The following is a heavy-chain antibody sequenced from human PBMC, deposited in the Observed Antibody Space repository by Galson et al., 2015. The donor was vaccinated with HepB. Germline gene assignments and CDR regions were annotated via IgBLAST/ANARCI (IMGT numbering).Heavy chain of an antibody. CDR1: GLTFSSYS. CDR2: ISSSSSTI. CDR3: ARFGYCSGGSCYSSSKRKLPAGTEHLKYFQH. Sequence: SLRLSCAASGLTFSSYSMNWVRQAPGKGLEWVSYISSSSSTIYYADSVKGRFTISRDNAKNSLYLQMNSLRDEDTAVYYCARFGYCSGGSCYSSSKRKLPAGTEHLKYFQHWGQGTLVTVSS. D-gene: IGHD2-15*01. J-gene: IGHJ1*01. V-gene: IGHV3-48*02.